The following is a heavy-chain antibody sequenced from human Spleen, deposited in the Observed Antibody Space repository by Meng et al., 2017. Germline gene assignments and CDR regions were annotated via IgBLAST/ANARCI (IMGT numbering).Heavy chain of an antibody. CDR1: GFTFSSYW. D-gene: IGHD5-24*01. CDR3: ARDRDPSRIDY. CDR2: LWYDGSNK. Sequence: GGSLRLSCAASGFTFSSYWMHWVRQPPGKGLEWVAVLWYDGSNKYYADSVKGRFTISRDNSKNTLYLQMSRLRAEDMAVYYCARDRDPSRIDYWGQGTLVTVSS. V-gene: IGHV3-33*08. J-gene: IGHJ4*02.